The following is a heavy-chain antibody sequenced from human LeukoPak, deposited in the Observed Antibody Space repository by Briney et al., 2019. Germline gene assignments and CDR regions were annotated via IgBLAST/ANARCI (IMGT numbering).Heavy chain of an antibody. Sequence: SETLSPTCTVSGGSISSYYWSWIRQPPGKGLEWIGYIYYIGSPTYNPSLKSRVTISVDTSKKQFSLKLTSVTAADTAVYYCARGGIAAAGTRRLFDPWGQGTLVTVSS. D-gene: IGHD6-13*01. CDR2: IYYIGSP. CDR3: ARGGIAAAGTRRLFDP. V-gene: IGHV4-59*01. CDR1: GGSISSYY. J-gene: IGHJ5*02.